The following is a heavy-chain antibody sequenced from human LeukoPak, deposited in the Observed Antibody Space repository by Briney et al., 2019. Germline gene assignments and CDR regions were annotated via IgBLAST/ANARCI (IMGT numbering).Heavy chain of an antibody. J-gene: IGHJ5*02. V-gene: IGHV3-21*04. D-gene: IGHD6-13*01. CDR2: ITSSSRYI. Sequence: GGSLRLSCAASGFAFSTYSMNWVRQAPGKGLEWVSSITSSSRYIYYADSVKGRFTISRDNAKNSLYLQMNSLRAEDTAVYYCARAWAYSSSWYREGVDPWGQGTLVTVSS. CDR3: ARAWAYSSSWYREGVDP. CDR1: GFAFSTYS.